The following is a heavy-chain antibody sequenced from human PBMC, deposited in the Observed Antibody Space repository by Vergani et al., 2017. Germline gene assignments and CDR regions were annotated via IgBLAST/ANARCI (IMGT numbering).Heavy chain of an antibody. CDR3: ARHTTYTDS. J-gene: IGHJ4*02. D-gene: IGHD1-1*01. Sequence: EVDLVQSGPEMRKPGESLKISCKGSEYSFGNYWIGWVRQMPGKGLEWMGIIYPADSDTRYSPSFQGQVTISADKSISTAFLPWDSLKASDTALYYCARHTTYTDSWGQGTLVTVSS. CDR1: EYSFGNYW. V-gene: IGHV5-51*01. CDR2: IYPADSDT.